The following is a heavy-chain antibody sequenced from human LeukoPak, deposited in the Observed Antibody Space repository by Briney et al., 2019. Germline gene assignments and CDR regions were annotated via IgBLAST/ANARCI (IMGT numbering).Heavy chain of an antibody. CDR3: ARAGNFRFDY. D-gene: IGHD1-14*01. CDR1: GFTFISSW. V-gene: IGHV3-74*01. Sequence: PGGSVRLSCAASGFTFISSWLHWVRQAPGEGPVWVSRINGDGSTINYADSVKGRFTISRDNAKNTLYLQMNSLRPEDTAVYYCARAGNFRFDYWGQGTLVTVSS. J-gene: IGHJ4*02. CDR2: INGDGSTI.